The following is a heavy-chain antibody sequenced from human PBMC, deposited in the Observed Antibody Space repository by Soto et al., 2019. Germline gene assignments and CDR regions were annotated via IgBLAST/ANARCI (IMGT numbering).Heavy chain of an antibody. CDR2: IYYSGST. Sequence: QVQLQESGPGLVKPSQTLSLTCTISGGSISSGDYYWSWSRQPPGKGLECIGCIYYSGSTYYNPSLKSLVTISVDTSKNQFSLKLSSVTAADTAVYYCALTGYYDVDYWGQGTLVTVSS. CDR3: ALTGYYDVDY. CDR1: GGSISSGDYY. J-gene: IGHJ4*02. V-gene: IGHV4-30-4*01. D-gene: IGHD3-9*01.